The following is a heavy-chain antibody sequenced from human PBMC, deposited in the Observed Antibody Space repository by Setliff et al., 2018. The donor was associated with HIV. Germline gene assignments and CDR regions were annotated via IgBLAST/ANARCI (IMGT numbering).Heavy chain of an antibody. CDR3: ARASYYYDSSGSFYFDY. D-gene: IGHD3-22*01. J-gene: IGHJ4*02. Sequence: PSETLSLTCAVYGGSFSGYYWSWIRQPPGKGLEWIGEIYHSGSTNYNPSLKSRVTISVDKSKNQFSLKLSSVTAADTAVYYCARASYYYDSSGSFYFDYWGQGTLVTVSS. CDR1: GGSFSGYY. CDR2: IYHSGST. V-gene: IGHV4-34*01.